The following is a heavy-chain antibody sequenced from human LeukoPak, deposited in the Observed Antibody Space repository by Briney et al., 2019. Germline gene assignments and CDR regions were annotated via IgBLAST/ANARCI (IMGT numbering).Heavy chain of an antibody. V-gene: IGHV3-30*18. Sequence: PGRSLRLSCAASGFTFSSYGMHWVRQAPGKGLEWVAVISYDGSNKYYADSVKGRFTISRDNSKNTLYLQMNSLRAEGTAVYYCAKDSSSFELDYWGQGTLVTVSS. CDR2: ISYDGSNK. CDR1: GFTFSSYG. CDR3: AKDSSSFELDY. D-gene: IGHD6-6*01. J-gene: IGHJ4*02.